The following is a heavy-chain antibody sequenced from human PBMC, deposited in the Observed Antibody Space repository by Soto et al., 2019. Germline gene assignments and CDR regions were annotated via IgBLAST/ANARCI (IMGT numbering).Heavy chain of an antibody. CDR3: AKGTIGYCSRTSCLYYYDY. V-gene: IGHV3-23*01. J-gene: IGHJ4*02. CDR2: ITADAT. D-gene: IGHD2-2*01. CDR1: GFTFSNYA. Sequence: EVQLLESGGGLVQPGGSLRLSCAASGFTFSNYAMNWVRQAPGKGLEWVSTITADATYYADSVKGRFTISRDNSENTLHLQMNSLRSDDTAVYYCAKGTIGYCSRTSCLYYYDYWGQGTLVTVSS.